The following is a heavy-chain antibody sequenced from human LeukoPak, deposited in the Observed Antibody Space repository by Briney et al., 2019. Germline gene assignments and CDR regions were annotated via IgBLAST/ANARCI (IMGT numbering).Heavy chain of an antibody. CDR3: AKGYCANGVCFDY. Sequence: PGGSLRLSCAASGFTFSSYAMTWVRQAPGKGLDWVSTISAAGGSTYYADSVEGRFTISRDNSKSTLYLQVDSLRAEDSAIFYCAKGYCANGVCFDYWGQGTLVTVSS. D-gene: IGHD2-8*01. CDR2: ISAAGGST. CDR1: GFTFSSYA. J-gene: IGHJ4*02. V-gene: IGHV3-23*01.